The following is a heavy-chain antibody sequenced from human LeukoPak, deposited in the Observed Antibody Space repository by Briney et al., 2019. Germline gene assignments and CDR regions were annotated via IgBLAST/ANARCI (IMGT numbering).Heavy chain of an antibody. V-gene: IGHV3-48*01. CDR3: ATYWNYGY. J-gene: IGHJ4*02. CDR1: GFTFSSYS. Sequence: PGGSLRLSCAASGFTFSSYSMNWDRQAPGRGLEWVSYISSSSSTIYYTDSVKGRFTISRDSSKNSLYLQMNSLRAEDTAVYYCATYWNYGYWGQGTLVTVSS. CDR2: ISSSSSTI. D-gene: IGHD1-7*01.